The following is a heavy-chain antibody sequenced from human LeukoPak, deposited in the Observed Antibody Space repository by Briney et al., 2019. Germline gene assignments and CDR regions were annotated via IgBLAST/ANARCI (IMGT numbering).Heavy chain of an antibody. V-gene: IGHV1-69*13. J-gene: IGHJ6*02. D-gene: IGHD2-2*01. Sequence: SVKVSCKASGGTFSSYAISWVRQAPGQGLEWMGGIIPIFGTANYAQKFQGRVTITADESTSTAYMELSSLRSEDTAVYYCARVGYCSSTSCYANYYYGMDVWGQGTTVTVSS. CDR3: ARVGYCSSTSCYANYYYGMDV. CDR2: IIPIFGTA. CDR1: GGTFSSYA.